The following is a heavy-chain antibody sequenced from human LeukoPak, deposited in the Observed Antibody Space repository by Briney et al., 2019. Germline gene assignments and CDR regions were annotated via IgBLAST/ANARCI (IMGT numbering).Heavy chain of an antibody. CDR1: GYTLTSYD. D-gene: IGHD1-14*01. CDR2: MNPNSGNT. J-gene: IGHJ6*03. CDR3: ARGRGRAGGTLWAPQGYYYYMDV. Sequence: GASVKVSCKASGYTLTSYDINWVRQATGQGLEWMRWMNPNSGNTGYAQKFQGRVTMTRNTSISTAYMELSSLRSEDTAVYYCARGRGRAGGTLWAPQGYYYYMDVWGKGTTVTISS. V-gene: IGHV1-8*01.